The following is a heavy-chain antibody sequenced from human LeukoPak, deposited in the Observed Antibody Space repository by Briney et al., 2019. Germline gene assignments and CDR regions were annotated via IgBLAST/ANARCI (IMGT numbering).Heavy chain of an antibody. V-gene: IGHV3-21*01. CDR3: PRGDEPLQTNDALAI. CDR1: GFTHGTYA. Sequence: PGGSLRLSCAASGFTHGTYAMNWVRQAPGKGLEWVSSISRSGRDIYYADSVRGRFTISRDNARDSLYLQMNSLRVEDTAVYYCPRGDEPLQTNDALAIWGQGTMVTVSS. CDR2: ISRSGRDI. J-gene: IGHJ3*02. D-gene: IGHD1-14*01.